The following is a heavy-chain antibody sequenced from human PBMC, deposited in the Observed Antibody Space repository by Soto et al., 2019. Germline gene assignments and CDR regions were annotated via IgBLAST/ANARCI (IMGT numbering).Heavy chain of an antibody. J-gene: IGHJ4*02. CDR2: IYYSGST. CDR1: GGSISSGGYY. Sequence: SETLSLTCTGSGGSISSGGYYWSWIRQHPGKGLEWIGYIYYSGSTYYNPSLKSRVTISVDTSKNQFSLKLSSVTAADTAVYYCARLAVAGIGYFDYWGQGTLVTVFS. D-gene: IGHD6-19*01. V-gene: IGHV4-31*03. CDR3: ARLAVAGIGYFDY.